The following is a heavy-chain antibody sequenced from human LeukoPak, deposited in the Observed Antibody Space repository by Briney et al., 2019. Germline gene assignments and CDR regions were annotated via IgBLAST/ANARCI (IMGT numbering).Heavy chain of an antibody. J-gene: IGHJ3*02. Sequence: ASVKVSCKASGYTFTSYAMHWVRQAPGQRLEWMGWINAGNGNTKYSQKFQGRVTITRDTSASTAYMELSSLRSEDTAVYYCARDCSVRLRVCEAFDIWGQGTMVTVSS. V-gene: IGHV1-3*01. CDR1: GYTFTSYA. CDR2: INAGNGNT. CDR3: ARDCSVRLRVCEAFDI. D-gene: IGHD5-12*01.